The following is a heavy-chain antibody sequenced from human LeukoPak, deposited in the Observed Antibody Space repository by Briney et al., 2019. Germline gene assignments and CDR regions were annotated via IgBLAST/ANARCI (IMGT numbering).Heavy chain of an antibody. J-gene: IGHJ4*02. CDR3: ARDLPHYGSGSYYFDY. CDR2: IYNGGGT. D-gene: IGHD3-10*01. V-gene: IGHV3-53*01. CDR1: GFTFSSYS. Sequence: GGSLRLSCAASGFTFSSYSMNWVRQTPGKGLEWVSLIYNGGGTYYADSVKGRFTISRDNSKNTLYLQMNSLRAGDTAVYYCARDLPHYGSGSYYFDYWGQGTLVTVSS.